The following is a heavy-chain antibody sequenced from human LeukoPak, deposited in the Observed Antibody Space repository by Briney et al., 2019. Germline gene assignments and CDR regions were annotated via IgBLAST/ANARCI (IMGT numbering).Heavy chain of an antibody. CDR1: GFTFSSYA. D-gene: IGHD3-22*01. J-gene: IGHJ4*02. CDR3: ARGARWDYDSSGYLY. CDR2: ISYDGSNK. Sequence: PGGSLRLSCAAFGFTFSSYAMHWVRQAPGKGLEWVAVISYDGSNKYYADSVKGRFTISRDNSKNTLYLQMNSLRAEDTAVYYCARGARWDYDSSGYLYWGQGTLVTVSS. V-gene: IGHV3-30-3*01.